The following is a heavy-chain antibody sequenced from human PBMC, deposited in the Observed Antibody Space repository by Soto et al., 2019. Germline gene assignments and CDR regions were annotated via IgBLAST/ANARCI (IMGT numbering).Heavy chain of an antibody. CDR2: ISTYNSNT. D-gene: IGHD2-15*01. CDR1: PYDFARNG. CDR3: AREGYCSSGSCALYSHAFLGMDG. J-gene: IGHJ6*02. V-gene: IGHV1-18*01. Sequence: ASVKGSFKAAPYDFARNGISLVRQAAGQGREWMGWISTYNSNTKYAQKFQGRVTMTTDTPTSTVYMNLRSLTSDDTAVYYCAREGYCSSGSCALYSHAFLGMDGWGQGTTVRVSS.